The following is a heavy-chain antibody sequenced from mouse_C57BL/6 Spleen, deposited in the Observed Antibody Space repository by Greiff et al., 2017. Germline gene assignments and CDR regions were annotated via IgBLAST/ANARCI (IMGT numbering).Heavy chain of an antibody. D-gene: IGHD2-12*01. CDR2: IYPSSGNT. CDR3: ARGTGGDDMDY. Sequence: VHLLESGAELARPGASVKLSCKASGYTFTSYAISWVKQRTGQGLEWIGEIYPSSGNTNYNEKFKGKATVTADKSSSTAYMELRSLTSEDSAVYFCARGTGGDDMDYWGQGTTLTVSS. J-gene: IGHJ2*01. CDR1: GYTFTSYA. V-gene: IGHV1-81*01.